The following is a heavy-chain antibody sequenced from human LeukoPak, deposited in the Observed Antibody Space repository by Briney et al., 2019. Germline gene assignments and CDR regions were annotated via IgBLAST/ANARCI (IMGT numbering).Heavy chain of an antibody. D-gene: IGHD1-26*01. CDR2: ITDSGDGT. CDR3: AKDSPVATR. V-gene: IGHV3-23*01. CDR1: GFTFTSSA. J-gene: IGHJ4*02. Sequence: GGSLRLSCAASGFTFTSSAMSWVRQAPGKGLEWVSSITDSGDGTYYADSVKGRFTISRDDSKNTLYLQMNSLRVEDTAVYYCAKDSPVATRWGQGTLVTVSS.